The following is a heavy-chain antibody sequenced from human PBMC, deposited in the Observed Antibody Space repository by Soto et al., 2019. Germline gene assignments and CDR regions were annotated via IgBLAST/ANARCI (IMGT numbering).Heavy chain of an antibody. CDR1: GGSITNENYY. D-gene: IGHD4-17*01. Sequence: PSETLSLTCNVSGGSITNENYYWSWIRQPPGKGLEWVGYIYWTGSAYYNPSLKGRVTISLDTASNQFSLNLSSVTAADTAVFYCARASGDYLYFFDYWGQGALVTVSS. CDR3: ARASGDYLYFFDY. V-gene: IGHV4-30-4*01. J-gene: IGHJ4*02. CDR2: IYWTGSA.